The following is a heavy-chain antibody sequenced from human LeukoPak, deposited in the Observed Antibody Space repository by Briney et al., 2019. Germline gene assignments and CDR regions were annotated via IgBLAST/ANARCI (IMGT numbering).Heavy chain of an antibody. J-gene: IGHJ4*02. D-gene: IGHD2-15*01. CDR2: IYYSGST. V-gene: IGHV4-59*05. CDR1: GGSISSYY. Sequence: SETLSLTCTVSGGSISSYYWSWIRQPAGKGLEWIGSIYYSGSTYYNPSLKSRVTISVDTSKNQFSLKLSSVTAADTAVYYCARHSRYCSGGSCFHFDYWGQGTLVTVSS. CDR3: ARHSRYCSGGSCFHFDY.